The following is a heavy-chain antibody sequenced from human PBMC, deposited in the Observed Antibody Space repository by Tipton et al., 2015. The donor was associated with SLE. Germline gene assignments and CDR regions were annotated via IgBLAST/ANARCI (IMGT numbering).Heavy chain of an antibody. V-gene: IGHV4-30-4*01. CDR2: IYYSGST. D-gene: IGHD2-21*01. CDR3: ARVDGDYNWFDP. CDR1: GGSISSSRYY. Sequence: TLSLTCTVSGGSISSSRYYWSWIRQPPGKGLEWIGYIYYSGSTYYNPSLKSRVTISVDTSKNQFSLKLSSVTAADTAVYYCARVDGDYNWFDPWGQGTLVTVSS. J-gene: IGHJ5*02.